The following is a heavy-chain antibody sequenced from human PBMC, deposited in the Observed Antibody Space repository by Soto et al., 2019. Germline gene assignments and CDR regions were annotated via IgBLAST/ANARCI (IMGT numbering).Heavy chain of an antibody. V-gene: IGHV4-59*01. J-gene: IGHJ4*02. Sequence: SETLSLTCTVSGGSISSYYWSWIRQPPGKGLEWIGYIYYSGSTNYNPSPKSRVTISVDTSKNQFSLKLSSVTAADTAVYYCAREAYSSSWYRGNYFDYWGQGTLVTVSS. CDR2: IYYSGST. D-gene: IGHD6-13*01. CDR1: GGSISSYY. CDR3: AREAYSSSWYRGNYFDY.